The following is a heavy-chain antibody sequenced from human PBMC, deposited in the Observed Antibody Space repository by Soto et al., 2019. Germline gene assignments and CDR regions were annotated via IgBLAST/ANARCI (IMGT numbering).Heavy chain of an antibody. J-gene: IGHJ6*02. D-gene: IGHD7-27*01. CDR2: ISAYNGNT. V-gene: IGHV1-18*01. CDR1: GYTFTSYG. CDR3: ARGGDRNYYYYGMDV. Sequence: ASVKVSCKASGYTFTSYGISWVRQAPGQGLEWMGWISAYNGNTNYAQKLQGRVTMTTDTSTSTAYMELRSLRSDDTAVYYCARGGDRNYYYYGMDVWGQGTAVTVSS.